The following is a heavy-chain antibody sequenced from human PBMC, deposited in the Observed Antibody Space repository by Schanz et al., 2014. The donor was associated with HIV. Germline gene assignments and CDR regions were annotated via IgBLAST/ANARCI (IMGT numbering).Heavy chain of an antibody. CDR1: GFTFGSYW. J-gene: IGHJ3*02. V-gene: IGHV3-7*01. CDR2: IKQDGSEK. D-gene: IGHD6-19*01. CDR3: ARSPDWAGTDAFDI. Sequence: VQLVESGGGLVQPGGSLRLSCEASGFTFGSYWMTWVRQAPGKGLEWVANIKQDGSEKYYLDSVKGRFTISRDNPKNTLYLQINSLRAEDTAIYYCARSPDWAGTDAFDIWGQGTMVTVSS.